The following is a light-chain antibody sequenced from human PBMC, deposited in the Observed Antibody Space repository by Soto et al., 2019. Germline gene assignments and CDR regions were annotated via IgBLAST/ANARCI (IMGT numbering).Light chain of an antibody. CDR1: QDIRTE. J-gene: IGKJ1*01. CDR2: AAS. Sequence: ALQMTQSPSSLSASVGDRVTITCRASQDIRTELGWYQQKPGKAPKLLIYAASTLHSGVPSRYSGSGSGTDFTLTISNLQREDIASYYCLQDYNYPRTVGQGTKVEIK. V-gene: IGKV1-6*01. CDR3: LQDYNYPRT.